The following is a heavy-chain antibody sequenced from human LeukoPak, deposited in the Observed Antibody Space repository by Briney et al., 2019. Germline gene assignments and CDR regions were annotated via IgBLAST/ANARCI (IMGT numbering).Heavy chain of an antibody. J-gene: IGHJ4*02. V-gene: IGHV3-48*03. CDR2: ISTSGNMI. Sequence: GGSLRLSCVASGFTFSNFEMNWVRQAPGKGLGWVSYISTSGNMIYYAESVKGRFTISRDNAKNSLYLQMDSLRVDDTAVYYCAREDLNCGGDCFSYWGRGTLVTVSS. CDR3: AREDLNCGGDCFSY. CDR1: GFTFSNFE. D-gene: IGHD2-21*01.